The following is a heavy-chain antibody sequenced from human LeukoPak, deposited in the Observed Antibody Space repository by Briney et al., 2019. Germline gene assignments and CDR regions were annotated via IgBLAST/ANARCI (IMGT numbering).Heavy chain of an antibody. CDR3: PRGGTVGFDS. CDR1: GFTFNTYW. V-gene: IGHV3-74*01. Sequence: PGGSLRLSCAASGFTFNTYWMHWVRQTPGKGLVWVSRINSDGSSTTYADSGKGRFTISRDNAKNPVYLQMNSLRDEATVVYYCPRGGTVGFDSWGQGTVVTVP. CDR2: INSDGSST. J-gene: IGHJ4*02. D-gene: IGHD1-1*01.